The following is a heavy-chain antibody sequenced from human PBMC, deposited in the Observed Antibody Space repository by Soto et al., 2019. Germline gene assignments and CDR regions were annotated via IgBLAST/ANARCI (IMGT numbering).Heavy chain of an antibody. CDR2: ISYDSTKT. J-gene: IGHJ6*04. CDR1: GFTFNSYG. Sequence: QVQLVESGGGVVQPGRSLRLSCAASGFTFNSYGMHWVRQGPGNGLEWVAFISYDSTKTYYADSVKGRFTISRDNSNSALYVQMNSLTGEDTAVYYCARTRSAWSDFHYYSVDVWGKGTTVTVSS. D-gene: IGHD1-26*01. CDR3: ARTRSAWSDFHYYSVDV. V-gene: IGHV3-30*03.